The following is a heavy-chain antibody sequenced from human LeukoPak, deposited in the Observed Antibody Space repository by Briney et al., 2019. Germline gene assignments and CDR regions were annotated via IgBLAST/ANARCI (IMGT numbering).Heavy chain of an antibody. CDR2: INHSGSS. J-gene: IGHJ4*02. D-gene: IGHD1-7*01. V-gene: IGHV4-34*01. CDR3: ARGGFPVATTGTTYFKFDY. CDR1: GGSFSGYY. Sequence: SETLSLTCAVYGGSFSGYYWSWIRQPPGKGLEGIGEINHSGSSNYNPSLKSRGTISVDTSKNQFSLRLSSVTAADTAVYYCARGGFPVATTGTTYFKFDYWGQGTLVTVSS.